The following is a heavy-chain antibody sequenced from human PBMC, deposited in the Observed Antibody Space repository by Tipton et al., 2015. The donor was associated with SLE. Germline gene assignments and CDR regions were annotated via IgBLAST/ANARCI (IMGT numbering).Heavy chain of an antibody. Sequence: TLSLTCTVSGGSISSSSYYWGWIRQPPGKGLEWIGSIYYSGSTYYNPSLKSRVTISVDTSRNQFSLRLTSMTAADTAVYYCAISPRNIAVPGADYWGQGTLVTVSS. CDR2: IYYSGST. J-gene: IGHJ4*02. CDR3: AISPRNIAVPGADY. V-gene: IGHV4-39*07. D-gene: IGHD6-19*01. CDR1: GGSISSSSYY.